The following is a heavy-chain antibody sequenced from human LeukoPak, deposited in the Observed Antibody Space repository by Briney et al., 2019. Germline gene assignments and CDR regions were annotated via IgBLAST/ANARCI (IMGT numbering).Heavy chain of an antibody. Sequence: PGGSLRLSCATSGFTFSTFWMSWVRQAPGKGLEWVANIKQDGSEKYYVDSVKGRFTISRDNAKNSLYLQMNSLRAEDTAVYYCARQWLVPGYFDYWGQGTLVTVSS. J-gene: IGHJ4*02. V-gene: IGHV3-7*01. CDR3: ARQWLVPGYFDY. D-gene: IGHD6-19*01. CDR2: IKQDGSEK. CDR1: GFTFSTFW.